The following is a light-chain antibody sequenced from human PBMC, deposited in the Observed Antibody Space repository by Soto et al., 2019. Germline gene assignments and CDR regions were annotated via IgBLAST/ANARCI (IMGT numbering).Light chain of an antibody. Sequence: ETVMTQSPATLSVSPGERATLSCSASQSVSSNLAWYQQKPGQAPSLLIYGASTMAPGIPDRFSGSGSGTEFTLTISSLQSEDFAVYYCQQYNNWPPVTFGPGTRLEIK. CDR3: QQYNNWPPVT. V-gene: IGKV3-15*01. CDR2: GAS. J-gene: IGKJ5*01. CDR1: QSVSSN.